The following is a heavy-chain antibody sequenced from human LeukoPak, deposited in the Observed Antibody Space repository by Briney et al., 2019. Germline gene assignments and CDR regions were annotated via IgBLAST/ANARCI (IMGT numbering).Heavy chain of an antibody. CDR1: GYSFGSYW. CDR3: ASSTAVTTHYFDF. V-gene: IGHV5-51*01. J-gene: IGHJ4*02. D-gene: IGHD4-17*01. Sequence: GESLKTSCKGSGYSFGSYWFGWGRQMPGKGLEGMGIIYPGDSDTRYSPSFQGQVTISADKSIKTAYLQWSSLKASDTAMYYCASSTAVTTHYFDFWGQGTLVTVSS. CDR2: IYPGDSDT.